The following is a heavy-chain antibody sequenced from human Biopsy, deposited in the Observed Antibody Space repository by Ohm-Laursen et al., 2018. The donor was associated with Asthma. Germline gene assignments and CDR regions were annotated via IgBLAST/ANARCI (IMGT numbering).Heavy chain of an antibody. CDR3: ARDVVWFREVGGMDV. V-gene: IGHV3-30*03. CDR2: ISYDGSTK. J-gene: IGHJ6*02. CDR1: GFSFSEFV. Sequence: SLRLSCAASGFSFSEFVMHWVRQAPGKGLEWVAVISYDGSTKYSADSVKGRFIVSRDISKNILSLQMNSPRPEDTAVYYCARDVVWFREVGGMDVWGQGTTVTVSS. D-gene: IGHD3-10*01.